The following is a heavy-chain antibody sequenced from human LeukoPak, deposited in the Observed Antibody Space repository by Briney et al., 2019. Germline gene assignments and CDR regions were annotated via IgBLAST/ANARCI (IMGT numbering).Heavy chain of an antibody. J-gene: IGHJ4*02. D-gene: IGHD2-21*02. CDR1: GGSISSGSYY. CDR2: IYTSGST. CDR3: ARSSVGGDCSGTINY. V-gene: IGHV4-61*02. Sequence: SETLSLTCTVSGGSISSGSYYWSWIRQPAGKGPEWIGRIYTSGSTNYNPSLKSRVTISVDTSKNQFSLKLSSVTAADTAVYYCARSSVGGDCSGTINYWGQGTLVTVSS.